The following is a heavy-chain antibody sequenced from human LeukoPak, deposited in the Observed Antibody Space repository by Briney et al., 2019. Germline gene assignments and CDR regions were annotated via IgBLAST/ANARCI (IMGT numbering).Heavy chain of an antibody. Sequence: ASVKVSCKASGYTFTSYDINWARQATGQGLEWMGWMNPNSGNTGYAQKFQGRVTMTRNTSISTAYMELSSLRSEDTAVYYCAREHSSSWTPPDYWGQGTLVTVSS. D-gene: IGHD6-13*01. J-gene: IGHJ4*02. CDR1: GYTFTSYD. CDR2: MNPNSGNT. CDR3: AREHSSSWTPPDY. V-gene: IGHV1-8*01.